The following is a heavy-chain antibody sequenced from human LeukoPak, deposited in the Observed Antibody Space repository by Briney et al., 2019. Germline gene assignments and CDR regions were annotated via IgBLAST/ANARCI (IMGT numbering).Heavy chain of an antibody. V-gene: IGHV3-21*04. CDR3: ATGFLTGDALDI. Sequence: PGGSLRLSCAASGFTFSSYSMNWVRQAPGKGLEWVSSVSSSGRHMYYADSVKGRFTISRDNTKNSLYLQMNSLRPEDTALYYCATGFLTGDALDIWGQGTMVTVSS. CDR1: GFTFSSYS. J-gene: IGHJ3*02. D-gene: IGHD1-20*01. CDR2: VSSSGRHM.